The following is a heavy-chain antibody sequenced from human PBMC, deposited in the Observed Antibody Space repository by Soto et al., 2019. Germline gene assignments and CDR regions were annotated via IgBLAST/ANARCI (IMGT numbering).Heavy chain of an antibody. J-gene: IGHJ5*02. Sequence: GGSLRLSCAASGFTFSSYAMSWVRQAPGKGLEWVSAISGSGGSTYYADSVKGRFTISRDNSKNTLYLQMNILRAEDTAVYYCAKSRYYYGSGREFDPWGQGTLVTVSS. V-gene: IGHV3-23*01. CDR1: GFTFSSYA. CDR2: ISGSGGST. D-gene: IGHD3-10*01. CDR3: AKSRYYYGSGREFDP.